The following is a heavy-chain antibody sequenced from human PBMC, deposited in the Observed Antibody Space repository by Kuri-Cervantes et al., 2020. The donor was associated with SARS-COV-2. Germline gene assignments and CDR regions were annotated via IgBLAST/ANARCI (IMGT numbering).Heavy chain of an antibody. J-gene: IGHJ4*02. V-gene: IGHV4-39*01. CDR3: ARHGTAAAVD. Sequence: GSLRLSCTVSGGSISSSSYYWGWIRQPPGKGLEWIGSIYYSGITYYNPSLKSRVTISVDTSKNQFSLKLSSVTAADTAVYYCARHGTAAAVDWGQGTLVTVSS. CDR2: IYYSGIT. CDR1: GGSISSSSYY. D-gene: IGHD6-13*01.